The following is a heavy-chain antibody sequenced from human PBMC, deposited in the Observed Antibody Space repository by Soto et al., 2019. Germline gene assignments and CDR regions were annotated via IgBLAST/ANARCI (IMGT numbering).Heavy chain of an antibody. J-gene: IGHJ4*02. CDR2: IYYSGST. Sequence: SETLSLTCTVSGGSISSSSYYWGWIRQPPGKGLEWIGSIYYSGSTYYNPSLKSRVTISVDTPKNQFSLKLSSVTAADTAVYYCARQWIQLWFFDYWGQGTLVTVSS. CDR1: GGSISSSSYY. CDR3: ARQWIQLWFFDY. V-gene: IGHV4-39*01. D-gene: IGHD5-18*01.